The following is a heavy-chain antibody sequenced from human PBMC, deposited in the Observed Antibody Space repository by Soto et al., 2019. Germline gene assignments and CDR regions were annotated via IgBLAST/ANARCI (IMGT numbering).Heavy chain of an antibody. CDR2: FDPEDGET. V-gene: IGHV1-24*01. D-gene: IGHD2-15*01. J-gene: IGHJ6*02. CDR1: GDTLTEIS. CDR3: ARKLGCSGGSCYRYYYYYGMDV. Sequence: ASVKLCWKVSGDTLTEISMQSVRQAPGKGLEWMGGFDPEDGETIYAQKFQGRVTMTEDTSTDTAYRELSSLRSEDTAVYYCARKLGCSGGSCYRYYYYYGMDVWRQGSTDTVSS.